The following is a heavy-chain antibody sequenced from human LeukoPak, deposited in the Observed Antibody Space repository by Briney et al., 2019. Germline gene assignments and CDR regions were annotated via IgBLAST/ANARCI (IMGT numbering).Heavy chain of an antibody. Sequence: SETLSLTCAVYGGSFSGYYWSWIRQPPGKGLEGIGEINHSGSTNYNPSLKSRVTISVDTSKNEFSLNLSSVTAADTAVYYCARELRYFDWLNNWFDPWGQGTLVTVSS. CDR3: ARELRYFDWLNNWFDP. CDR2: INHSGST. V-gene: IGHV4-34*01. D-gene: IGHD3-9*01. CDR1: GGSFSGYY. J-gene: IGHJ5*02.